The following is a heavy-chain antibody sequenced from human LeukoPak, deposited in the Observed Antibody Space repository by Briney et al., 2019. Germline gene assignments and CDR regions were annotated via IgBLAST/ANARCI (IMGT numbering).Heavy chain of an antibody. CDR2: MYSGGST. CDR1: GFTVSSNY. V-gene: IGHV3-66*01. Sequence: PGGSLRLSCAASGFTVSSNYLSWVRQALGKGLEWVSLMYSGGSTYYADSVKGRFTISRDNSKNTLYLQMNSLRAEDTAVYYCARGSRGYYYDFDYWGQGTLVTVSS. J-gene: IGHJ4*02. D-gene: IGHD3-22*01. CDR3: ARGSRGYYYDFDY.